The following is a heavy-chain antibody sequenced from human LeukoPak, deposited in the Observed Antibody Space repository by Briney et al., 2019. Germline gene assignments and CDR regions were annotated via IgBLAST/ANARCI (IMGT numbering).Heavy chain of an antibody. V-gene: IGHV3-49*04. CDR3: TRDQTPYY. CDR1: GFTFGDYA. Sequence: GGSLRLSCTASGFTFGDYAMTRVRQAPGKGLEWVGFIRSKVYGGTPEYAASVKGRFTISRDDSKGVAYLQMNSLKTEDTAVYYCTRDQTPYYWGQGTLVTVSS. J-gene: IGHJ4*02. CDR2: IRSKVYGGTP.